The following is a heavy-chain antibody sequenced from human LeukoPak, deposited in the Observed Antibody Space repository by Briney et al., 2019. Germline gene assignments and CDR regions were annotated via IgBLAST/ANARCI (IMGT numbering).Heavy chain of an antibody. D-gene: IGHD3-16*01. CDR3: ARRRLGGNWFDP. V-gene: IGHV4-39*07. CDR1: GGSISSSSYY. Sequence: PSETLSLTCTVSGGSISSSSYYWGWIRQPPGKGLEWIGSIYYSGSTYYNPSLKSRVTISVDTSKNQFSLKLSSVTAADTAVYYCARRRLGGNWFDPWGQGTLVTVSS. CDR2: IYYSGST. J-gene: IGHJ5*02.